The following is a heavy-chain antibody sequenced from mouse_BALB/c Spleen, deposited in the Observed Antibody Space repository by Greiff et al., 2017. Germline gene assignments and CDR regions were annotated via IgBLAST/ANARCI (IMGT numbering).Heavy chain of an antibody. V-gene: IGHV5-4*02. CDR2: ISDGGSYT. CDR1: GFTFSDYY. Sequence: EVNLVESGGGLVKPGGSLKLSCAASGFTFSDYYMYWVRQTPEKRLEWVATISDGGSYTYYPDSVKGRFTISRDNAKNNLYLQMSSLKSEDTAMYYCARGDGNYGYWYFDVWGAGTTVTVSS. J-gene: IGHJ1*01. CDR3: ARGDGNYGYWYFDV. D-gene: IGHD2-1*01.